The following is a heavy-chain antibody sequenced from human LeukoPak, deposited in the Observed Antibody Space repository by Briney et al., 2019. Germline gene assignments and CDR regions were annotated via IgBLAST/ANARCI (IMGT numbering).Heavy chain of an antibody. CDR3: ARGRNGWELLRRYYYYYYMDV. J-gene: IGHJ6*03. D-gene: IGHD1-26*01. Sequence: SETLSLTCAVYGRSFSGYYWSWIRQPPGKGLEWIGEINHSGSTNYNPSLKSRVTISVDTSMNQFSLKLSSVTAADTAVYYCARGRNGWELLRRYYYYYYMDVWGKGTTVTVSS. CDR2: INHSGST. V-gene: IGHV4-34*01. CDR1: GRSFSGYY.